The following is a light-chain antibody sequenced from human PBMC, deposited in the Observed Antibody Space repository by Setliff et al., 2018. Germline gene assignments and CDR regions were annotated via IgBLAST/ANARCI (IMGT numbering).Light chain of an antibody. V-gene: IGLV2-8*01. J-gene: IGLJ1*01. CDR3: CSFAGTYYV. CDR2: DVT. CDR1: SSDVGGYNY. Sequence: QSALTQPPSASGSPGQSVTIPCTGTSSDVGGYNYVSWYQQHPGKVPKLMVYDVTKRPSGVPDRFSGSKSGNTASLTISGLQAEDEADYYCCSFAGTYYVFGSGTKVTVL.